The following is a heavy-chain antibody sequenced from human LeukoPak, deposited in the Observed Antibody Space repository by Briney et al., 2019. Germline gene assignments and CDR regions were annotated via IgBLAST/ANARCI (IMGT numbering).Heavy chain of an antibody. J-gene: IGHJ5*02. Sequence: GGSLRLSCAASGFTFSSYAMSWVRQAPGKGLEWVSAISGSGGSTYYADSVKGRFTISRDNSKNTLYLQMNSLRAEDTAVYYCAKDPPRRRYCSSTSCYKFVSWFDPWGQGTLVTVSS. D-gene: IGHD2-2*02. CDR3: AKDPPRRRYCSSTSCYKFVSWFDP. V-gene: IGHV3-23*01. CDR2: ISGSGGST. CDR1: GFTFSSYA.